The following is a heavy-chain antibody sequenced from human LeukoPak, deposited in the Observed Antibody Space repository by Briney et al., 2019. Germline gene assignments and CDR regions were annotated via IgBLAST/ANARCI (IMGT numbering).Heavy chain of an antibody. V-gene: IGHV3-23*01. CDR3: ARSGSYLDY. CDR2: ISDTGNT. CDR1: GFTLSSYA. J-gene: IGHJ4*02. D-gene: IGHD1-26*01. Sequence: GGSLRLSCAASGFTLSSYAMSWVRQAPGKGLEWVSAISDTGNTYHADSVKGRFTISRDSSKNTLFLQMNSLRAEDTAVYYCARSGSYLDYWGQGTLVTVSS.